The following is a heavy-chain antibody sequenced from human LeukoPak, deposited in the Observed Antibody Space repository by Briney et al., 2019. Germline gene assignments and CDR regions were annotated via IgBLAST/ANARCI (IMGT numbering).Heavy chain of an antibody. J-gene: IGHJ6*03. D-gene: IGHD2-2*01. V-gene: IGHV1-69*13. Sequence: SVKVSCKASGGTFSSYAIGWVRQAPGQGLEWMGGIIPVFGTTNYAQKFQGRVTITAHESTTTAYMELSSLRSEDTAVYYCARGPIVVVPAAMGGYYYYMDVWGKGTTVTVSS. CDR3: ARGPIVVVPAAMGGYYYYMDV. CDR2: IIPVFGTT. CDR1: GGTFSSYA.